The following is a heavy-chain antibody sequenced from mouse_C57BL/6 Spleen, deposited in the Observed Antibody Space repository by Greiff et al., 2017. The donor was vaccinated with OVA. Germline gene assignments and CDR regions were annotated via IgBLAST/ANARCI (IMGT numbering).Heavy chain of an antibody. CDR2: INPGSGGT. CDR3: ARFGYYGSSYAMDY. V-gene: IGHV1-54*01. J-gene: IGHJ4*01. D-gene: IGHD1-1*01. Sequence: VQLQQSGAELVRPGTSVTVSCKASGYAFTNYLIEWVKQRPGQGLEWIGVINPGSGGTNYNEKFKGKATLTADKSSSTAYMQLSSLTSEDSAVYFCARFGYYGSSYAMDYWGKGTSVTVSS. CDR1: GYAFTNYL.